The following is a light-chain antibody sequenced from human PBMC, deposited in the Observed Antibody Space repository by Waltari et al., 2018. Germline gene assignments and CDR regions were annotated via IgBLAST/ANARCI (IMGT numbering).Light chain of an antibody. J-gene: IGLJ1*01. V-gene: IGLV2-14*01. CDR3: NSYTTGKTQV. CDR2: EVS. Sequence: QSALTQPASVSGSPGQSITISCTGTNSDVGAYNYVSWYQPHPGNAPKLVIYEVSSRPLGVSNRFSGSKSDNTASLTISGLQAEDEADYYCNSYTTGKTQVFGTGTQVTVL. CDR1: NSDVGAYNY.